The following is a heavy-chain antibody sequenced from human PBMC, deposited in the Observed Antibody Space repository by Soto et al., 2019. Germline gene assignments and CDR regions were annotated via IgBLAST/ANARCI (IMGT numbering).Heavy chain of an antibody. D-gene: IGHD6-13*01. V-gene: IGHV4-38-2*02. Sequence: SETLSLTCSVSGYSIRNGYYWVWIRQPPGKGLEWIGSIYRSGSAYYNPSLKSRVTISVDTSRNQFSLKLSSVTASDTAIYYCARASPSSWYDYWGQGTLVTVSS. CDR3: ARASPSSWYDY. J-gene: IGHJ4*02. CDR1: GYSIRNGYY. CDR2: IYRSGSA.